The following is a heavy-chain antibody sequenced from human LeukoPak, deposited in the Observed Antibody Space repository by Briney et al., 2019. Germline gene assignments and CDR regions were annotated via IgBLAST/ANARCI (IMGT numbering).Heavy chain of an antibody. CDR3: ARGHMPKYYYYGMDV. J-gene: IGHJ6*02. CDR1: GFTFSSYG. V-gene: IGHV3-33*01. Sequence: GGSLRLSCAASGFTFSSYGMHWVRQAPGKGLEWVAVIWYDGSNKYYADSVKGRFTISRDNSKNTLYLQMNSLRAWDTAVYYCARGHMPKYYYYGMDVWGQGTTVTVSS. CDR2: IWYDGSNK. D-gene: IGHD2-2*01.